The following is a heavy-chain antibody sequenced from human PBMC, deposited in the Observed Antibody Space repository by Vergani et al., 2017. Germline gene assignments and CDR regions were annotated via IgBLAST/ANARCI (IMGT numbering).Heavy chain of an antibody. V-gene: IGHV3-30*18. J-gene: IGHJ3*02. D-gene: IGHD3-10*01. CDR2: ISYDGSNK. Sequence: QVQLVESGGGVVQPGRSLRLSCAASGFTFSSYGMHWVRQAPGKGLEWVAVISYDGSNKYYADSVKGRFTISRDNSKNTLYLQMNSLRAEDTAVYYCAKTYPTFSGSYGPEGPFDIWGQGTMVTGSS. CDR3: AKTYPTFSGSYGPEGPFDI. CDR1: GFTFSSYG.